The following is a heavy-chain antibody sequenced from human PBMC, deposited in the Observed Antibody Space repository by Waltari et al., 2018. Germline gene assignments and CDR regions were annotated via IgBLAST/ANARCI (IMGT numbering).Heavy chain of an antibody. J-gene: IGHJ4*02. D-gene: IGHD2-15*01. CDR2: ISGGGTGT. V-gene: IGHV3-23*03. Sequence: EVQLLESGGGLVQPGGSLRLSCAASGITFSGYAMSWVRQAPGKGLEWVSFISGGGTGTYYGDSVKGRFTISRDNSKSTVYLQMNSLRAEDTAVYYCARCTGGSCYGFDYWGQVTLVTVSS. CDR1: GITFSGYA. CDR3: ARCTGGSCYGFDY.